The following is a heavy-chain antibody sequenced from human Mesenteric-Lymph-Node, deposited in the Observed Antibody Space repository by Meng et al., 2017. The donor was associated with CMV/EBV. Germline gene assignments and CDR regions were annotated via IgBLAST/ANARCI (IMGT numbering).Heavy chain of an antibody. CDR1: GFTFSTYW. Sequence: GESLKISCAASGFTFSTYWMSWVRQAPGKGLEWVANINQDGSEKYYVDSVKGRFTISRDNAKNSLYLQMNSLRAEDTAVYYCARGNSFLDYWGQGTLVTVSS. CDR2: INQDGSEK. J-gene: IGHJ4*02. V-gene: IGHV3-7*01. CDR3: ARGNSFLDY. D-gene: IGHD2/OR15-2a*01.